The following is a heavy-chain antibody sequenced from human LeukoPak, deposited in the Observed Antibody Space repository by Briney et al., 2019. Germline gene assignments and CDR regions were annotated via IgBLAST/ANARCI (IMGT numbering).Heavy chain of an antibody. Sequence: PSETLSLTCTVSGGSISSYYWSWIRQPPGKGLEWIGYIYYSGSTNYNPSLKSRVTISVDTSKNQFSLKLSSVTAADTAVYYCARRAPYSYEWSTLDYWGQGTLVTVSS. CDR2: IYYSGST. V-gene: IGHV4-59*08. D-gene: IGHD5-18*01. CDR3: ARRAPYSYEWSTLDY. J-gene: IGHJ4*02. CDR1: GGSISSYY.